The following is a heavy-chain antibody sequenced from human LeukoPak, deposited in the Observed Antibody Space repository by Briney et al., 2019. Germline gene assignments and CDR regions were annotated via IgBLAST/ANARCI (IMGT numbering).Heavy chain of an antibody. CDR2: IYYSGST. D-gene: IGHD5-12*01. V-gene: IGHV4-31*03. CDR3: AKDRSVAYEFDY. J-gene: IGHJ4*02. CDR1: GGSISSGGYY. Sequence: SETLSLTCTVSGGSISSGGYYWSWIRQHPGKGLEWIGYIYYSGSTYYNPSLKSRVTISVDTSKNQFSLKLSSVTAADTAVYYCAKDRSVAYEFDYWGQGTLVTVSS.